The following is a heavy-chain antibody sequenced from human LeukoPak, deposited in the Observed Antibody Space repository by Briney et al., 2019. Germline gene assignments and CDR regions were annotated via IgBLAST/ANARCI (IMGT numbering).Heavy chain of an antibody. Sequence: SVKVSCKASGGTFSSYAISWVRQAPGQGLEWMGRIIPILGIANYAQKFQGRVTITADKSTSTAYMELSSLRSEDTAVYYCATGSFDGDAMDVWGQGTTVTVSS. CDR2: IIPILGIA. CDR3: ATGSFDGDAMDV. CDR1: GGTFSSYA. J-gene: IGHJ6*02. D-gene: IGHD2-15*01. V-gene: IGHV1-69*04.